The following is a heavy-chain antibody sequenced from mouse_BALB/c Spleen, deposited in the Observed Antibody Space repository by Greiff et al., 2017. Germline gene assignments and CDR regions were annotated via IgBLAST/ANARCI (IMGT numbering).Heavy chain of an antibody. V-gene: IGHV5-9-3*01. CDR3: ARHYYGNYYYYAMDY. J-gene: IGHJ4*01. CDR2: ISSGGSYT. D-gene: IGHD1-1*01. Sequence: EVQGVESGGGLVKPGGSLKLSCAASGFTFSSYAMSWVRQTPEKRLEWVATISSGGSYTYYPDSVKGRFTISRDNAKNTLYLQMSSLRSEDTAMYYCARHYYGNYYYYAMDYWGQGTSVTVSS. CDR1: GFTFSSYA.